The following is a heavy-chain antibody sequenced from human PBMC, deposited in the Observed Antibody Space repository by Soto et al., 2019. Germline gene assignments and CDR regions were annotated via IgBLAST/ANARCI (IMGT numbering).Heavy chain of an antibody. J-gene: IGHJ4*02. V-gene: IGHV1-58*01. CDR1: GFIFTSSS. Sequence: ASVKVSCKASGFIFTSSSVQWARQARGQRLEWIGWITVGTGNTNHAQKFQERVTITRDMSTSTAYMELSNLRSEDTAIYYCAAGDSSGYYGGWGQGTQVTVSS. D-gene: IGHD3-22*01. CDR2: ITVGTGNT. CDR3: AAGDSSGYYGG.